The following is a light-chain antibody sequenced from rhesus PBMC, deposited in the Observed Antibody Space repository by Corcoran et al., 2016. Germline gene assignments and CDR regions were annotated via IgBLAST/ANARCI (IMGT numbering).Light chain of an antibody. CDR3: VQGTHWPPYS. CDR1: QSLVHRDGKTY. V-gene: IGKV2S9*01. J-gene: IGKJ2*01. Sequence: DVVMTQSPLSLPVTLGQPASISCRSRQSLVHRDGKTYLNWLQQKPGQPPRRLIYKVSNRYSGVPDRFSGRWAWTDFTLKISRVESEDVGVYYCVQGTHWPPYSFGQGTKVEIK. CDR2: KVS.